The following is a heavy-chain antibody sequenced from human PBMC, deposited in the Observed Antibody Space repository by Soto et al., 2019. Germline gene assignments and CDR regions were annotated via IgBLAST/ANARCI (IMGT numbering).Heavy chain of an antibody. D-gene: IGHD4-4*01. Sequence: EIQLVESGGGLVQPGGSLRLSCAASGFTFRNYWMNWARQAPGKGLEWVANIKQDGSEIYYVDAVKGRFTISRDNAENSLYPQMNILRAEDTAVYYCAIPARGDDYSAWGQGTLVTVSS. CDR1: GFTFRNYW. J-gene: IGHJ1*01. CDR3: AIPARGDDYSA. V-gene: IGHV3-7*01. CDR2: IKQDGSEI.